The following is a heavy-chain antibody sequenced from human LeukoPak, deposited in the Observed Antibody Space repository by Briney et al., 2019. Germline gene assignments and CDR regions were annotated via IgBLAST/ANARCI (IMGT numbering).Heavy chain of an antibody. Sequence: GGSLRLSCAASGFTFSSYDMTWVRQTPGKGLEGVALSSRSGGTTYYADSVKGRFTISRDNSKNTLYLQMNSLRAEDTAEYYCAKRGGTESFYYFYYMDVWGKGTTVTVSS. CDR2: SSRSGGTT. J-gene: IGHJ6*03. CDR3: AKRGGTESFYYFYYMDV. D-gene: IGHD2-15*01. V-gene: IGHV3-23*01. CDR1: GFTFSSYD.